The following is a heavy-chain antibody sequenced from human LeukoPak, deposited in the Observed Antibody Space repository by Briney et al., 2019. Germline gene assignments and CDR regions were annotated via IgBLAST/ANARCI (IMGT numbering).Heavy chain of an antibody. J-gene: IGHJ6*03. CDR2: INGYNGIT. V-gene: IGHV1-18*01. CDR3: ARALSHYGSGENLLDGNHYYYMDV. Sequence: EASVKVSCKASGYTFISSGISWVRQAPGQGLEWMGWINGYNGITNFAQKFQGRVTMTTDTSTSTAYMELRSLRSDDTAVYYCARALSHYGSGENLLDGNHYYYMDVWGKGTTVTVSS. CDR1: GYTFISSG. D-gene: IGHD3-10*01.